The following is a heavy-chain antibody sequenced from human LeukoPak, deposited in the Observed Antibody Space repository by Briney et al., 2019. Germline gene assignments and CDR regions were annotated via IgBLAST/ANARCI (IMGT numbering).Heavy chain of an antibody. D-gene: IGHD6-6*01. CDR2: IYDSGST. CDR3: ARQNRTARPNDY. Sequence: PSETLSLTCAVSGGSINNYYWSWIRQPPGKGLEWIGYIYDSGSTNYNPSLQSRVTTSLDTSKNQVSLELSSVTAADTAVYYCARQNRTARPNDYWGQGTLVTVSS. CDR1: GGSINNYY. V-gene: IGHV4-59*08. J-gene: IGHJ4*02.